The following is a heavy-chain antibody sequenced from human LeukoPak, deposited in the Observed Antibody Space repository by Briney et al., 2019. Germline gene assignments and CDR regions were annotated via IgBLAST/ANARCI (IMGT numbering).Heavy chain of an antibody. J-gene: IGHJ4*02. V-gene: IGHV3-48*04. CDR1: GFTFSSYS. D-gene: IGHD6-13*01. Sequence: GSLRLSCAASGFTFSSYSMNWVRQAPGKGLEWVSYISGSSSNIYYADSVKGRFTISRDNAKNSLYLQMNSLRAEDTAVYYCSTTTSSSWYRFDYWGQGTLVTVS. CDR2: ISGSSSNI. CDR3: STTTSSSWYRFDY.